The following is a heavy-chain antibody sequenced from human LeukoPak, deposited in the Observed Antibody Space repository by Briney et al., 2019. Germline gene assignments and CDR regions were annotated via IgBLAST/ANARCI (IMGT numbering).Heavy chain of an antibody. J-gene: IGHJ4*02. Sequence: ASVKVSCKASGYTFTSYGISWVRQAPGQGLEWMGWISAYNGNTNYAQKLQGRVTMTTDTSTSTSYMELRSLRSDDTAVYYCARSYGSGYSYGFDYWGQGTLVTVSS. D-gene: IGHD5-18*01. V-gene: IGHV1-18*01. CDR1: GYTFTSYG. CDR2: ISAYNGNT. CDR3: ARSYGSGYSYGFDY.